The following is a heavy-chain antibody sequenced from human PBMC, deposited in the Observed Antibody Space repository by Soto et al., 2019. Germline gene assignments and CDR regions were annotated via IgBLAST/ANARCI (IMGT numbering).Heavy chain of an antibody. CDR3: ERIVFEGLVVTAPYFDY. CDR2: IFSNDEK. Sequence: QVTLKESGPVLVKPTETLTLTCTVSEFSLSNARMGVSWIRQPPGKALEWLAHIFSNDEKSYSTSLKSRLTTAKDTSQIQVVLTTTNMDPVETATYYCERIVFEGLVVTAPYFDYWGQGTLVTVSS. CDR1: EFSLSNARMG. J-gene: IGHJ4*02. D-gene: IGHD2-21*02. V-gene: IGHV2-26*01.